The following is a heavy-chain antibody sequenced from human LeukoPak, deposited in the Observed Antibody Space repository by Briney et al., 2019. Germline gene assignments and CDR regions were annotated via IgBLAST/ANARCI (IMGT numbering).Heavy chain of an antibody. D-gene: IGHD3-22*01. J-gene: IGHJ4*02. V-gene: IGHV4-4*07. CDR2: IYTRGST. CDR1: GGSISNDY. Sequence: PSETLSLTCTVSGGSISNDYWSWIRQAAGKELEWIGRIYTRGSTNYNPSLKSRVVISVDTSKNQFSLKLSSVTAADTALYYCAREVVYDSSGYYRRVDYWGQGILVTVSS. CDR3: AREVVYDSSGYYRRVDY.